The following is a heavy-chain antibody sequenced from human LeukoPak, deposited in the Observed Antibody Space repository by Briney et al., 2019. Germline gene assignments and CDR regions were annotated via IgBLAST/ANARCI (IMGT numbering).Heavy chain of an antibody. CDR1: GFTFSSYE. V-gene: IGHV3-74*01. D-gene: IGHD6-6*01. CDR2: INYDGTST. J-gene: IGHJ4*02. CDR3: ARHTTDRPNLIDH. Sequence: GGSLRLSCAASGFTFSSYEMNWVRQAPGKGLVWVSRINYDGTSTNYADSVKGRFTISRDNARDTLYLQMNSLRAEDTAVYYCARHTTDRPNLIDHWGQGTLVTVSS.